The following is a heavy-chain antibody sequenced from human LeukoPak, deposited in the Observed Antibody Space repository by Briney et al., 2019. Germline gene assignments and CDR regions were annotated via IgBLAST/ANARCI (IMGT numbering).Heavy chain of an antibody. D-gene: IGHD5-24*01. Sequence: GGSLRLSCAAPGFTFSSYSMNWVRQAPGKGLEWVSSISRSSNYIYYADSVKGRFTISRDNAKNSLYLQINSLRAEDTSVYYCARGENNYGYYYFDYWGQGTLVTVSS. CDR3: ARGENNYGYYYFDY. CDR2: ISRSSNYI. J-gene: IGHJ4*02. V-gene: IGHV3-21*01. CDR1: GFTFSSYS.